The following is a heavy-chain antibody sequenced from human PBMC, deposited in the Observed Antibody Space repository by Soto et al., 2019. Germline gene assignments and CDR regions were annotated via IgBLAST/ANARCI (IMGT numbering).Heavy chain of an antibody. CDR3: ASLHCTNGVCYGLLADY. CDR1: GFTFSSYG. D-gene: IGHD2-8*01. Sequence: GGSLRLSCAASGFTFSSYGMHWVRQAPGKGLEWVAVISYDGSNKYYADSVKGRFTISRDNSKNTLYLQMNSLRAEDTAVYYCASLHCTNGVCYGLLADYWGQGTLVTVSS. V-gene: IGHV3-30*03. J-gene: IGHJ4*02. CDR2: ISYDGSNK.